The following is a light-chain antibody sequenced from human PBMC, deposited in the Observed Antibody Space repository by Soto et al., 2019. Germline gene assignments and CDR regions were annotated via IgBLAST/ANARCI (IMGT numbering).Light chain of an antibody. CDR3: QHYNDWPFT. CDR2: GAF. Sequence: EIVMTQSPATLSVSPGERATLSCRASQGVGSNLAWYQQKPGQAPRLLIYGAFIRATGIPARFSGSGSGTDFTLTISSLQSEDFALYYCQHYNDWPFTFGPGTKVDIK. J-gene: IGKJ3*01. V-gene: IGKV3-15*01. CDR1: QGVGSN.